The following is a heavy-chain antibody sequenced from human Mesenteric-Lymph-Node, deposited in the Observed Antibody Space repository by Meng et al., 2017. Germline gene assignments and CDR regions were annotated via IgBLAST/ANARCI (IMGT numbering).Heavy chain of an antibody. Sequence: QPQLQESGPGLGKPSEALSLPCSVSGGSISTSGYYWGWIRQPPGKGLEWIGSIGHSGFTYYTPSLKSRVTVSIDTSRNQFSLWLTSVTAADTAVYYCVRSSGWVKTGFDPWGQGTLVTVSS. V-gene: IGHV4-39*01. D-gene: IGHD6-19*01. CDR2: IGHSGFT. CDR1: GGSISTSGYY. J-gene: IGHJ5*02. CDR3: VRSSGWVKTGFDP.